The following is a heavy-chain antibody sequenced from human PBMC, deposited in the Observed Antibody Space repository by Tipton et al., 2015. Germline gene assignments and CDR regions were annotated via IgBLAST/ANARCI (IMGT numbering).Heavy chain of an antibody. CDR2: IYYSGST. V-gene: IGHV4-28*03. CDR1: GYSLSTGHC. Sequence: TLSLTCNVSGYSLSTGHCWGWIRQSPGEGLEWIGYIYYSGSTNYNPSLRSRVAMSMDTSKNQFSLKLSSVIAADTAVYYCARVLCGGDCYSVGDWGQGTLVTVSS. D-gene: IGHD2-21*02. CDR3: ARVLCGGDCYSVGD. J-gene: IGHJ4*02.